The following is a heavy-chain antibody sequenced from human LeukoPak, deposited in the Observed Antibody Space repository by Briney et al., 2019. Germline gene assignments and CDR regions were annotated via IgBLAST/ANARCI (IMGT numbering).Heavy chain of an antibody. CDR2: ISSSSSTI. CDR1: GFTFSSYS. CDR3: ARDLRSPWTHYYYYYMDV. Sequence: GGSLRLSCAASGFTFSSYSMNWVRQATGKGLEWVSYISSSSSTIYYADSVKGRFTISRDNAKNSLYLQMNSLRAEDTAVYYCARDLRSPWTHYYYYYMDVWGKGTTVTVSS. D-gene: IGHD3/OR15-3a*01. J-gene: IGHJ6*03. V-gene: IGHV3-48*01.